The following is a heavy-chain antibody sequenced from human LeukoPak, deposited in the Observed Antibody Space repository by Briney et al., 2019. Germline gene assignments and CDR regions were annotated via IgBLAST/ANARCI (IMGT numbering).Heavy chain of an antibody. Sequence: GGSLRLSCAASGFIFSDYALTWVRLAPGKGLEWVSSIIGNGKTYYAGSVKGRFTISRDNSKNTVFLRMDTLRVEDTAVYYCARDLYSSGWYSDYWGQGTLVTVSS. CDR1: GFIFSDYA. CDR2: IIGNGKT. V-gene: IGHV3-23*01. CDR3: ARDLYSSGWYSDY. D-gene: IGHD6-19*01. J-gene: IGHJ4*02.